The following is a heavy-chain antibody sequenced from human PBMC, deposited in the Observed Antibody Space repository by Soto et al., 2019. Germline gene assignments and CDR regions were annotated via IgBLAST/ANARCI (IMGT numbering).Heavy chain of an antibody. D-gene: IGHD1-1*01. V-gene: IGHV3-15*01. CDR1: GFTFSNAW. CDR3: TTDLSDGWNDGGDAFDI. J-gene: IGHJ3*02. CDR2: IKSKTDGGTT. Sequence: GGSLRLSCAASGFTFSNAWMSWVRQAPGKGLEWVGRIKSKTDGGTTDYAAPVKGRFTISRDDSKNTLYLQMNSLKTEDTAVYYCTTDLSDGWNDGGDAFDIWGQGTMVTVSS.